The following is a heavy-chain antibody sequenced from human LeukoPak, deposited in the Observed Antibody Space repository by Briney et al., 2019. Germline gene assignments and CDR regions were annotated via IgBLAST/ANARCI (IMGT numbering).Heavy chain of an antibody. J-gene: IGHJ4*02. CDR1: GVSISSSSYY. CDR2: IYYSGST. V-gene: IGHV4-39*07. CDR3: ARSIREYSSSNIDY. D-gene: IGHD6-6*01. Sequence: NTSETLSLTCTVSGVSISSSSYYWGWIRQPPGKGLEWIGSIYYSGSTYYNPSLKSRVTISVDTSKNQFSLKLSSVTAADTAVYYCARSIREYSSSNIDYWGQGTLVTVSS.